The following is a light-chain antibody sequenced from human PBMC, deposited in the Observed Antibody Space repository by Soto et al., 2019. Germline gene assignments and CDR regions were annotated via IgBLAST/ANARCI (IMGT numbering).Light chain of an antibody. CDR2: DAS. V-gene: IGKV3-15*01. J-gene: IGKJ4*01. CDR1: QSISTN. CDR3: QQYNNWPPLT. Sequence: EIVMTQSPATVSVSPGERATLSCRASQSISTNVAWYQQKPGQALRLLIYDASTRATGISSRFRGSGSGTEFTLTLSSLQSEDFAIYYCQQYNNWPPLTFGGGTKVEI.